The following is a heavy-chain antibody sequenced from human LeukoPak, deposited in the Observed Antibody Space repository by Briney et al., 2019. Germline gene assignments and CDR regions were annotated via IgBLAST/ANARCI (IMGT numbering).Heavy chain of an antibody. V-gene: IGHV3-21*01. CDR3: ARDGRAAYYDFWSGYYRLDY. Sequence: PGGSLRLSCAASGFTFSSYSMNWVRQAPGKGLEWVSSISSSSSYIYYADSVKGRFTISRDNAKNSLYLQMNSLRAEDTAVYYCARDGRAAYYDFWSGYYRLDYWGQGTLVTVSS. J-gene: IGHJ4*02. CDR2: ISSSSSYI. CDR1: GFTFSSYS. D-gene: IGHD3-3*01.